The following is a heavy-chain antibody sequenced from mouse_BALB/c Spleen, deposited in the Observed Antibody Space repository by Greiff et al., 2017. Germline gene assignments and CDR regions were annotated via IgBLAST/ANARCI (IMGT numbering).Heavy chain of an antibody. CDR1: GYSFTGYY. D-gene: IGHD1-1*01. J-gene: IGHJ2*01. V-gene: IGHV1-26*01. Sequence: EVKLQQSGPELVKPGASVKISCKASGYSFTGYYMHWVKQSHVKSLEWIGRINPYNGATSYNQNFKDKASLTVDKSSSTAYMELHSLTSEDSAVYYCATGSSYYGYWGQGTTLTVSS. CDR3: ATGSSYYGY. CDR2: INPYNGAT.